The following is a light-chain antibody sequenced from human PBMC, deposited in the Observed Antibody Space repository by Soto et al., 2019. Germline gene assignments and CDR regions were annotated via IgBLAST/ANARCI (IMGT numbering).Light chain of an antibody. Sequence: QSVLTQSPSASGTPGQRVTISCSGSSSSIRSNSVNWYQHLPGTAPKLLIYSNNQRPSGVPDRFSGSKSGTSASLAICGLQSEDEADYYCAAWDDSLNGGVFGGGTKLTVL. CDR1: SSSIRSNS. J-gene: IGLJ3*02. CDR3: AAWDDSLNGGV. CDR2: SNN. V-gene: IGLV1-44*01.